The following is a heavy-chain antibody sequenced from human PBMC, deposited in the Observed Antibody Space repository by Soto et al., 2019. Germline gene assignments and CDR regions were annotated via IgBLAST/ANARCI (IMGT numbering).Heavy chain of an antibody. D-gene: IGHD4-4*01. Sequence: QVQLVQSGAEVKRPGSSVKVSCKASGGTFSSYPISWVRQAPGQGLEWMGGTNGNLGTGNYAQKFRGRLTITTDISKASAYMALSSLTSEDTAVYYCARRDSNGFFRYFDNWGQGTLGTVSS. V-gene: IGHV1-69*06. CDR1: GGTFSSYP. CDR3: ARRDSNGFFRYFDN. CDR2: TNGNLGTG. J-gene: IGHJ4*02.